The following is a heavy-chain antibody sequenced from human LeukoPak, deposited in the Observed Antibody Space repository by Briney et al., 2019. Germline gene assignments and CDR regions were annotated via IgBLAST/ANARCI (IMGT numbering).Heavy chain of an antibody. CDR1: GGSFSTYF. CDR2: INHSGST. J-gene: IGHJ4*02. CDR3: ARAWFGELED. V-gene: IGHV4-34*01. D-gene: IGHD3-10*01. Sequence: SETLSLTCAVSGGSFSTYFWTWIRQPPGKGLEWIGEINHSGSTNYNPSLKSRVTISVDTSKNQFSLKLSSVTAADTAVYYCARAWFGELEDWGQGTLVTVSS.